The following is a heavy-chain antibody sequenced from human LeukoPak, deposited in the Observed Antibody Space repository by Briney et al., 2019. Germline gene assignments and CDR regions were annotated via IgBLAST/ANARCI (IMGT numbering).Heavy chain of an antibody. CDR1: GFTFSNAW. J-gene: IGHJ4*02. Sequence: GGSLRLSCAASGFTFSNAWMSWVRQAPGKGLEWVSAISGSGGSTYYADSVKGRFTISRDNSKNTLYLQMNSLRAEDTAVYYCAKDSHGTYCTNGVCYTPPDYWGQGTLVTVSS. V-gene: IGHV3-23*01. D-gene: IGHD2-8*01. CDR3: AKDSHGTYCTNGVCYTPPDY. CDR2: ISGSGGST.